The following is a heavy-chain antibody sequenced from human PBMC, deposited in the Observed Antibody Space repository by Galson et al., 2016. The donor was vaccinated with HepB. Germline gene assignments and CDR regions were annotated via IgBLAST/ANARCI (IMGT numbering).Heavy chain of an antibody. CDR3: ATGNYGDYAFDY. Sequence: SLRLSCAASGFTFNTYGMHWVRQAPGKGLEWVAIIWFDGSNKYYADSVKGRFSVSRDNSKNTLHLPMNSLRAEDTAVSYCATGNYGDYAFDYWGQGTLVTVSS. D-gene: IGHD4-17*01. CDR1: GFTFNTYG. V-gene: IGHV3-33*01. J-gene: IGHJ4*02. CDR2: IWFDGSNK.